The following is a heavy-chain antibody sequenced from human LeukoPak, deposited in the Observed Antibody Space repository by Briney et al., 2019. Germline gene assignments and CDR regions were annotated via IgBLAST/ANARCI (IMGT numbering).Heavy chain of an antibody. Sequence: GASLRLSCAASGFTFSNYAMSWVRQAPGKGLEWVSAITGSGGNTFYADSVKGRFTISRDNSKNTLYLQMNSLRAEDTAVYYCAKWGDFDVLTGYYVPDFWGQGTLVTVSS. J-gene: IGHJ4*02. V-gene: IGHV3-23*01. CDR1: GFTFSNYA. CDR2: ITGSGGNT. D-gene: IGHD3-9*01. CDR3: AKWGDFDVLTGYYVPDF.